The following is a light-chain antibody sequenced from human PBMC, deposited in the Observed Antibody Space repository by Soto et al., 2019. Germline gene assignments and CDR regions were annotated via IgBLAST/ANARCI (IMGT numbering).Light chain of an antibody. Sequence: EFVLTQSASTLSLSAGEGAALSCRASQSVSSYLAWYQQKTGQAPRLLIYDASNRATGIPARFSGTGYGTDFNLTINNLETEDFAVYYCQVSTTWSIAFGRGTRLEIK. V-gene: IGKV3-11*01. J-gene: IGKJ5*01. CDR2: DAS. CDR1: QSVSSY. CDR3: QVSTTWSIA.